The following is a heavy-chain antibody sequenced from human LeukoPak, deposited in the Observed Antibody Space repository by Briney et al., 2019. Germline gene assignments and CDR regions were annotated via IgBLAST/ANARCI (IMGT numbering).Heavy chain of an antibody. CDR3: ARIYGSGPGGYYFDY. CDR1: NDSISSGDYY. Sequence: PSETLSLTCTVSNDSISSGDYYWNWIRQPPGKGLEWIGYIFHRGGTSYNPSLKSRVTISVDRSKNQFSLKLSSVTAADTAVYYCARIYGSGPGGYYFDYWGQGTLVTVSS. D-gene: IGHD3-10*01. CDR2: IFHRGGT. J-gene: IGHJ4*02. V-gene: IGHV4-30-4*01.